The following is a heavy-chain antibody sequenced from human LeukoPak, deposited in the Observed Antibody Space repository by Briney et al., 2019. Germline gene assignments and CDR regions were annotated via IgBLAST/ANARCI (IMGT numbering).Heavy chain of an antibody. CDR1: GGTFSSYT. V-gene: IGHV1-69*02. D-gene: IGHD3-3*01. Sequence: GASAKVSCKASGGTFSSYTISWVRQAPGQGLEWMGRIIPILGIANYAQKFQSRVTITADKSTSTAYMELSSLRSEDTAVYYCASEYEFYGMDVWGQGTTVTVSS. J-gene: IGHJ6*02. CDR2: IIPILGIA. CDR3: ASEYEFYGMDV.